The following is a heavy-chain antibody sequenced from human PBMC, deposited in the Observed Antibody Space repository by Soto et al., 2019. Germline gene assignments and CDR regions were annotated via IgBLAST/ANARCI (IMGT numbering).Heavy chain of an antibody. D-gene: IGHD3-16*01. CDR3: TTAFWLGNYVYPY. CDR2: IKSKPDGGTT. CDR1: GFTFNNVW. J-gene: IGHJ4*02. V-gene: IGHV3-15*07. Sequence: GGSLRLSCAASGFTFNNVWLNWVRQAPGKGLEWVGRIKSKPDGGTTDYAAPVTGRFIISRDDSKDTLYLQMSSLETEDTAVYYCTTAFWLGNYVYPYWGQGSLVTVSS.